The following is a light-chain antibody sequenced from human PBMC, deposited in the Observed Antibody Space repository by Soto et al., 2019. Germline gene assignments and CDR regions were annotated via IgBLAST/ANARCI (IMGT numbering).Light chain of an antibody. J-gene: IGLJ1*01. CDR3: TSYTSSSFYV. Sequence: QSALTQPASVSGSPGQSVTISCTGTSRDIAGYNYISWFQQHPGKAPKLLIYEVTARPSGVSNRFSSSKSGNTASLTISGLQAEDEADYYCTSYTSSSFYVFGTGTKVTVL. CDR1: SRDIAGYNY. V-gene: IGLV2-14*01. CDR2: EVT.